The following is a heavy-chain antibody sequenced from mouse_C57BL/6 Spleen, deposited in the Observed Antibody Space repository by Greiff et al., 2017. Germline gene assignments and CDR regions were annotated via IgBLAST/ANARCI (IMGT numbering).Heavy chain of an antibody. V-gene: IGHV1-15*01. CDR3: TRGEGNWYFDV. CDR1: GYTFTDYE. Sequence: VQLQQSGAELVRPGASVTLSCKASGYTFTDYEMHWVKRTPVHGLEWIGAIDPETGGTAYTQKFKGKAILTADKSSSTAYMELRSLTSEDSAVYYCTRGEGNWYFDVWGTGTTVTVSS. CDR2: IDPETGGT. J-gene: IGHJ1*03.